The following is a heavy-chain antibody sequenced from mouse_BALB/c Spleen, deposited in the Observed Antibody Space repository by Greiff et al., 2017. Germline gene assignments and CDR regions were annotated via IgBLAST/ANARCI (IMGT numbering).Heavy chain of an antibody. V-gene: IGHV1S137*01. CDR1: GYTFTDYA. J-gene: IGHJ2*01. Sequence: QVQLKQSGAELVRPGVSVKISCKGSGYTFTDYAMHWVKQSHAKSLEWIGVISTYYGDASYNQKFKGKATMTVDKSSSTAYMELARLTSEDSAIYYCAVSYYYGSSYGYFDYWGQGTTLTVSS. D-gene: IGHD1-1*01. CDR2: ISTYYGDA. CDR3: AVSYYYGSSYGYFDY.